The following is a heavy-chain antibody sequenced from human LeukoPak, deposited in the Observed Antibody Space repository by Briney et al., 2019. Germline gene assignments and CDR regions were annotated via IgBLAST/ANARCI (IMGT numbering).Heavy chain of an antibody. J-gene: IGHJ6*03. CDR2: ISSSSSYI. Sequence: PGGSLRLSCAASGFTFSSYSMNWVRQAPGKGLEWVSSISSSSSYIYYADSVKGRFTISRDNAKNSLYLQMNSLRAEDTAVYYCARDTRAIFGVEGYMDVWGKGTTVTVSS. D-gene: IGHD3-3*01. V-gene: IGHV3-21*04. CDR1: GFTFSSYS. CDR3: ARDTRAIFGVEGYMDV.